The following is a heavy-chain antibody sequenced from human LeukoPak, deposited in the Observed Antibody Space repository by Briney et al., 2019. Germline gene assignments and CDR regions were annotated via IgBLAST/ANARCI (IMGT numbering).Heavy chain of an antibody. CDR1: GFTLGDYA. Sequence: GGSLRLSCATSGFTLGDYAMTWVRQPPGKGLEWVSSVSGSDDTFYAESVRGRFTIARDISVSTVYLQMNSLRAEDTAVYFCVKDRPCGPCRPMDAWGQGTTVTVSS. J-gene: IGHJ6*02. D-gene: IGHD2-21*01. CDR3: VKDRPCGPCRPMDA. V-gene: IGHV3-23*01. CDR2: VSGSDDT.